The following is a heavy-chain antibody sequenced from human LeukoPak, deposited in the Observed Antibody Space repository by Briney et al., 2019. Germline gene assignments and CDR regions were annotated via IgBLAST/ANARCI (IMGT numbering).Heavy chain of an antibody. D-gene: IGHD1-26*01. Sequence: ASVKVSCKASGGTFSSYAISWVRQAPGQGLEWMGGIIPIFGTANYAQKFQGRVTITADESTSTAYMELSSLRSEDTAVYYCARKFIVGATGDAFDIWGQGTMVTVSS. CDR2: IIPIFGTA. V-gene: IGHV1-69*01. J-gene: IGHJ3*02. CDR3: ARKFIVGATGDAFDI. CDR1: GGTFSSYA.